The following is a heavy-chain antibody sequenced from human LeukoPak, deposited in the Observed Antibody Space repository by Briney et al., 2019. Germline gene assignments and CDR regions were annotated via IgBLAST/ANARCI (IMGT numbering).Heavy chain of an antibody. CDR3: ARVGKQWLAQDAFDI. Sequence: SVKVSCKASGGTFSSYAISWVRQAPGQGLEWMGGIIPIFGTANYAQKFQGRVTTTADESTSTAYMELSSLRSEDTAVYYCARVGKQWLAQDAFDIWGRGTMVTVSS. V-gene: IGHV1-69*13. CDR1: GGTFSSYA. D-gene: IGHD6-19*01. CDR2: IIPIFGTA. J-gene: IGHJ3*02.